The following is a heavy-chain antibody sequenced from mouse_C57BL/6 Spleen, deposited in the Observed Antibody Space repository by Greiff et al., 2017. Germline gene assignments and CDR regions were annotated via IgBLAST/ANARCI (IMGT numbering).Heavy chain of an antibody. CDR1: GYTFTGYE. CDR2: IYPGDGGT. Sequence: QVQLQQSGPELVRPGASVTLSCKASGYTFTGYEMHWVKQTPGQGLEWIGGIYPGDGGTTYNEKFKGKAILTADKSSSTAYMHLSSLTSEDSAVYYCTRLGYGCGLDYWGQGTTLTVSS. J-gene: IGHJ2*01. V-gene: IGHV1-15*01. D-gene: IGHD1-1*01. CDR3: TRLGYGCGLDY.